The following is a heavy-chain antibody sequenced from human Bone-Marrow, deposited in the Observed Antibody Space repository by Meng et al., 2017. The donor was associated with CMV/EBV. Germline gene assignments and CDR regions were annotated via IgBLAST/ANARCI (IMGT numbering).Heavy chain of an antibody. CDR2: INHSGST. Sequence: SETLSLTCAVYGGSFSGYYWSWIRQPPGKGLEWIGEINHSGSTNYNPSLKSRVTISVDTSKNQFSLKLSSVTAADTAVYYCATDTDYWGQGTPVTGYS. CDR1: GGSFSGYY. V-gene: IGHV4-34*01. CDR3: ATDTDY. J-gene: IGHJ4*02.